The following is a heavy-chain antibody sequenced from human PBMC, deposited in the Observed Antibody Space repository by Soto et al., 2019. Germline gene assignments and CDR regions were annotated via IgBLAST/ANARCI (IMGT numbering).Heavy chain of an antibody. D-gene: IGHD2-15*01. CDR1: GFTFTSSA. CDR3: AAESHGGHNDY. Sequence: GASVKVSCKASGFTFTSSAVQWVRQARGQRLEWIRRIVVGSGNTNYAQKFKERVTITRDMSTSTAYMELSSLRSEDTAVYYCAAESHGGHNDYWGQGTLVTVSS. CDR2: IVVGSGNT. V-gene: IGHV1-58*01. J-gene: IGHJ4*02.